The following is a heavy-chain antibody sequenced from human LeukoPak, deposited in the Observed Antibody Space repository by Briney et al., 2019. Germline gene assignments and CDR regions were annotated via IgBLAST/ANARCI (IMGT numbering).Heavy chain of an antibody. V-gene: IGHV1-46*01. CDR2: INPSGGST. D-gene: IGHD3-9*01. CDR3: AREVDRVRYFVGNWFDP. CDR1: GGTFSSYA. Sequence: GASVKVSCKASGGTFSSYAISWVRQAPGQGLEWMGIINPSGGSTSYAQKFQGRVTMTRDMSTSTVYMELSSLRSEDTAVYYCAREVDRVRYFVGNWFDPWGQGTLVAVSS. J-gene: IGHJ5*02.